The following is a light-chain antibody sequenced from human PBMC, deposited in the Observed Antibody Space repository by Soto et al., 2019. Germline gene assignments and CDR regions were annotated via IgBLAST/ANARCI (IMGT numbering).Light chain of an antibody. V-gene: IGKV3-20*01. CDR1: QSVSNY. CDR3: QQLSSYSPT. Sequence: EIVLTQSPATLSLYPGERVTLSCRASQSVSNYLAWYKQNPGQAPRLLIYDASSRATGIPDRFRGGGSGTAFTLTISRLEPEDLEVYYCQQLSSYSPTFGVGTKV. J-gene: IGKJ4*01. CDR2: DAS.